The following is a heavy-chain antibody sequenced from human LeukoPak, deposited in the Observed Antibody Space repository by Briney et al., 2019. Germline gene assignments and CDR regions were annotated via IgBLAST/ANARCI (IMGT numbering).Heavy chain of an antibody. V-gene: IGHV4-59*01. CDR2: IYYSGST. CDR3: AREALHDYSNNPLGY. D-gene: IGHD4-11*01. J-gene: IGHJ4*02. CDR1: GGSISSYY. Sequence: PSETLSLTCTVSGGSISSYYWSWIRQPPGKGLEWIGYIYYSGSTNYNPSLKSRVTISVDTSKNQFSLKLSSVTAADTAVYYCAREALHDYSNNPLGYWGQGTLVTVSS.